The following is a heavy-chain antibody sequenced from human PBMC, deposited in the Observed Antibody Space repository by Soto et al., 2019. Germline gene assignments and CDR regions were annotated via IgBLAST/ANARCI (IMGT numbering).Heavy chain of an antibody. CDR3: SRHGYNYGGGYFDY. D-gene: IGHD5-18*01. J-gene: IGHJ4*02. CDR2: IYSGGST. CDR1: GVTVSSNY. V-gene: IGHV3-66*04. Sequence: EVQLVESGGGLVQPGGSLRLSCAASGVTVSSNYMSWVRQAPGKGLEWVSVIYSGGSTYYADSVKGRFTISRDNSKNTLYLQMNSLRAEDTAVYYCSRHGYNYGGGYFDYGGQGTLVTVS.